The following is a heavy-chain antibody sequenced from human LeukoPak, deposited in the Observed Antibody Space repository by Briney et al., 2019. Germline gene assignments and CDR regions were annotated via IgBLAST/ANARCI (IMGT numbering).Heavy chain of an antibody. CDR3: AREEDYDGSGSYGPFDY. J-gene: IGHJ4*02. CDR1: GFTFSNYE. CDR2: ISSSGSTI. Sequence: GGSLRLSCVASGFTFSNYEMNWVRQAPGKGLEWVSYISSSGSTIYYADSVEGRFTISRDNAKNSLYLQMNSLRAEDTAVYYCAREEDYDGSGSYGPFDYWGQGTLVTVSS. D-gene: IGHD3-22*01. V-gene: IGHV3-48*03.